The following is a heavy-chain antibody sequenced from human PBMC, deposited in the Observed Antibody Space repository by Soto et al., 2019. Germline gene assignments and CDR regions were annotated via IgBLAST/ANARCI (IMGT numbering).Heavy chain of an antibody. CDR1: GGSISSGGYY. D-gene: IGHD2-2*01. J-gene: IGHJ3*02. CDR3: ARGLRGVPAANDAFDI. CDR2: IYYSGST. V-gene: IGHV4-31*03. Sequence: PSETLSLTCTVSGGSISSGGYYWSWIRQHPGKGLEWIGYIYYSGSTYYNPSLKSRVTISVDTSKNQFSLKLSSVTAADTAVYYCARGLRGVPAANDAFDIWGQGTMVTVSS.